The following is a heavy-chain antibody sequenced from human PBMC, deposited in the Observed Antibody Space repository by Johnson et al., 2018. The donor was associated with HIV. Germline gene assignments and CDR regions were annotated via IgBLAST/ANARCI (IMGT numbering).Heavy chain of an antibody. CDR3: TTGLYWNDAFDI. Sequence: VQLVESGGGLVKPGGSLRLSCAASGFTFSSYDMHWVRQATGKGLEWVGRVKSKTDGGTTDYAAPVKGRFTISRDGSKNTLYLQMHSLKNEDTAIYYCTTGLYWNDAFDIWGQGTMVTVSS. J-gene: IGHJ3*02. CDR1: GFTFSSYD. V-gene: IGHV3-15*01. CDR2: VKSKTDGGTT. D-gene: IGHD1-1*01.